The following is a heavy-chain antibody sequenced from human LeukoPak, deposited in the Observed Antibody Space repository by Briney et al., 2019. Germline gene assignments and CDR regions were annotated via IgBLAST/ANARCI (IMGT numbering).Heavy chain of an antibody. V-gene: IGHV1-2*02. CDR3: AREIGVDMVAAITGFDY. CDR1: GYTFSARY. J-gene: IGHJ4*02. Sequence: AASVKVSCKASGYTFSARYMHWVRQAPGQGLEWMGWINPNSGGTNYAQRFQGRVTMTRDTSISTAYMELSRLRSDDTAVYYCAREIGVDMVAAITGFDYWGQGTLVTVSS. CDR2: INPNSGGT. D-gene: IGHD5-12*01.